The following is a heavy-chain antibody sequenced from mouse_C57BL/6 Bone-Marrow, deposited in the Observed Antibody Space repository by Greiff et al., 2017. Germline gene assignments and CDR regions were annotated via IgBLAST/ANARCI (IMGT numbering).Heavy chain of an antibody. D-gene: IGHD2-5*01. V-gene: IGHV1-72*01. CDR2: IDPNSGGT. CDR1: GYTFTSYW. Sequence: QVQLQQPGAELVKPGASVKLSCKASGYTFTSYWMHWVKQRPGRGLEWNGRIDPNSGGTKYNEQFTTKATLTVDKPSTPAYSQLSSLTSENSEVYDSARYHYSNYAWFAYWGQGTLVTVSA. J-gene: IGHJ3*01. CDR3: ARYHYSNYAWFAY.